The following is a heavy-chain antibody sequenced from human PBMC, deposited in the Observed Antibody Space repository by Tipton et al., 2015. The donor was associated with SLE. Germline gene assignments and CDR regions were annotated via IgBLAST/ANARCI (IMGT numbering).Heavy chain of an antibody. CDR1: GGSISSGSYY. CDR2: IYTTGNT. J-gene: IGHJ1*01. D-gene: IGHD6-13*01. V-gene: IGHV4-61*09. CDR3: GRGRYGSSRYFQH. Sequence: TLSLTCTVSGGSISSGSYYWSWIRQPAGKGLEWIGHIYTTGNTNYNPSLKSRDTISVDTSKNHFSLKLTSVTAADTAVYYCGRGRYGSSRYFQHWGQGTPVTVSS.